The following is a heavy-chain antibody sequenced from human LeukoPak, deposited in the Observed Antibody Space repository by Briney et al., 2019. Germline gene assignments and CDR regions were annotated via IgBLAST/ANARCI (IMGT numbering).Heavy chain of an antibody. V-gene: IGHV3-30*02. CDR3: AREGSWQWLVPRPQNFDY. CDR2: IRYDGSNK. Sequence: GGSLRLSCAASGFTFSSYGMHWVRQAPGKGLEWVAFIRYDGSNKYYADSVKGRFTISRDNSKNMLYLQMNSLRAEDTAVYYCAREGSWQWLVPRPQNFDYWGQGTLVTVSS. CDR1: GFTFSSYG. D-gene: IGHD6-19*01. J-gene: IGHJ4*02.